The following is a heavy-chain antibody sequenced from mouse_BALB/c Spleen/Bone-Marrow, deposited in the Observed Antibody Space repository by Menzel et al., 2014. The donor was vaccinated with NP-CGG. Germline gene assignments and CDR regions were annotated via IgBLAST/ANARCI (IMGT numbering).Heavy chain of an antibody. CDR3: ASPYGNYDAMDY. CDR1: GYTFTSYW. V-gene: IGHV1-87*01. D-gene: IGHD2-1*01. CDR2: IYPGDGDT. J-gene: IGHJ4*01. Sequence: VQLQQSGAELARPGASVKLSCKASGYTFTSYWMQWVKQRLGQGLEWIGAIYPGDGDTRYTQRFRGKATLTADKSSNTAYMQLSSLTSEDSAVYFCASPYGNYDAMDYWGQGTSGTVSS.